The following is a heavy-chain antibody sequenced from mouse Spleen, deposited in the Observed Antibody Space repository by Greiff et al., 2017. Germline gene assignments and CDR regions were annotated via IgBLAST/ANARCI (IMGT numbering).Heavy chain of an antibody. CDR1: GYTFTSYD. J-gene: IGHJ3*01. CDR3: IYDYFAY. CDR2: IYPRDGST. Sequence: QVQLKQSGPELVKPGASVKLSCKASGYTFTSYDINWVKQRPGQGLEWIGWIYPRDGSTKYNEKFKGKATLTVDTSSSTAYMELHSLTSEDSAVYFCIYDYFAYWGQGTLVTVSA. V-gene: IGHV1-85*01. D-gene: IGHD2-4*01.